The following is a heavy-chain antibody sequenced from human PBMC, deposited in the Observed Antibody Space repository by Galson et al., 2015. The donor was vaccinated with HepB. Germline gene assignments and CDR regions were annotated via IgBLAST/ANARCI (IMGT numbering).Heavy chain of an antibody. V-gene: IGHV1-18*04. CDR2: ISAYNGNT. J-gene: IGHJ6*02. CDR1: GYTFTSYG. CDR3: ARDGLKSEDIVVVVAATDRYYYYGMDV. Sequence: SVKVSCKASGYTFTSYGISWVRQAPGQGLEWMGWISAYNGNTNYAQKLQGRVTMTTDTSTSTAYMELRSLRSDDTAVYYCARDGLKSEDIVVVVAATDRYYYYGMDVRGQGTTVAVSS. D-gene: IGHD2-15*01.